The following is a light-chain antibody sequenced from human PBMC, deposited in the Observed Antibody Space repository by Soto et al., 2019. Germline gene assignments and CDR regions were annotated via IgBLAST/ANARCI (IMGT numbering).Light chain of an antibody. Sequence: DIQMTQSPSSLSASVGDRVTITCRASQNISSYLNWYHQKPGKAPKLLIYAASSLQSGVPSRFSGSGSGTEFTLIISNMQHDEFANYFCQEYTNYPRKFGQGTKVAIK. V-gene: IGKV1-39*02. J-gene: IGKJ1*01. CDR2: AAS. CDR3: QEYTNYPRK. CDR1: QNISSY.